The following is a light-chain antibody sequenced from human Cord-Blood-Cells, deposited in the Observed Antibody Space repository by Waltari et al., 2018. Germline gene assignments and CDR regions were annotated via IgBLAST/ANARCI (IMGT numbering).Light chain of an antibody. J-gene: IGKJ1*01. CDR1: QSFSSY. Sequence: DIVLPQSPATMHLSPGDRATLSCRASQSFSSYLAWYQQKPGQAPRLLIYDASNWATGIPARFSGSGSGTDFTLTISSLEPEDFAVYYCQQRSNWPRTFGQGTKVEIK. CDR3: QQRSNWPRT. V-gene: IGKV3-11*01. CDR2: DAS.